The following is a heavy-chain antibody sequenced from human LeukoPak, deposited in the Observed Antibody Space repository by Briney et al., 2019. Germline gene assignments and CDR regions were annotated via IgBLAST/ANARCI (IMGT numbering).Heavy chain of an antibody. J-gene: IGHJ4*02. D-gene: IGHD3-10*01. CDR3: ARDRSYDASGSPEYYFDF. CDR1: GYTFISYH. V-gene: IGHV1-46*01. Sequence: ASVKVSCKASGYTFISYHMHWVRQAPGQGLEWMGIINPSGGGTSKAQKFQGRVAMKSDMSTSTVYMELSSLRSEDTAVYYRARDRSYDASGSPEYYFDFWGQGTLVTVSS. CDR2: INPSGGGT.